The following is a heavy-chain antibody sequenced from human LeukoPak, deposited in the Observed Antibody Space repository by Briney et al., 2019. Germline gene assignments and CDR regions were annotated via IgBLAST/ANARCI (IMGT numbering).Heavy chain of an antibody. CDR1: GFTFSSYA. D-gene: IGHD5-18*01. CDR3: TSPDTADT. V-gene: IGHV3-30-3*01. Sequence: GRSLRLSCAASGFTFSSYAMHWVRQAPGKGLEWVAVISYDGSNKYYADSVKGRFTVSRDNSKSTLYLQMNSLRDEDTAVYYCTSPDTADTWGQGTLVTVYS. CDR2: ISYDGSNK. J-gene: IGHJ5*02.